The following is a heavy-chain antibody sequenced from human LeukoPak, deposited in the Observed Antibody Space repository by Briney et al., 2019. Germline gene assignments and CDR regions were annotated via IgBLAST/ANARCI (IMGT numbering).Heavy chain of an antibody. CDR2: TYYTSKWYN. J-gene: IGHJ3*02. CDR3: ARISSPWSPRDAFDI. V-gene: IGHV6-1*01. CDR1: GDSVSSNSAT. Sequence: SQTLSLTCAISGDSVSSNSATWNWIRQSPSRGLEWLGRTYYTSKWYNDYALSVKSRITFNPDTSKNQFSLHLNSVTPEDTAVYYCARISSPWSPRDAFDIWGQGTMVTVSS. D-gene: IGHD1-26*01.